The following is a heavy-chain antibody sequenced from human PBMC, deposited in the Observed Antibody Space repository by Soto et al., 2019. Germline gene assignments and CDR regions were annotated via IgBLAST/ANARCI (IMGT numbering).Heavy chain of an antibody. J-gene: IGHJ4*02. D-gene: IGHD3-3*01. V-gene: IGHV1-69*13. CDR3: ARNSPFLEWFDY. CDR2: IIPIFGTA. Sequence: SVKVSCKASGGTFSSYAISWVRQAPGQGLEWMGGIIPIFGTANYAQKFQGRVTITADESTSTAYMELSSLRSEDTAVYYCARNSPFLEWFDYWGQGTLVTVSS. CDR1: GGTFSSYA.